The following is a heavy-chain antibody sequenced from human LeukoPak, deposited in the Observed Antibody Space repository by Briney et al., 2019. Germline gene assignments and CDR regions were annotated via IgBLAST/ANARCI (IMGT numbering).Heavy chain of an antibody. CDR1: GFTFSSFA. Sequence: GGSLRLSCAACGFTFSSFAMSWVRQAPGKGLEWVSAVSGSGGSTFYADSVKGRFTISRDNSKNTLFLQMNGLRAEDTAVYYCGKDRSCSGSSCNVGSWGQGTMVTVSS. CDR2: VSGSGGST. J-gene: IGHJ3*01. V-gene: IGHV3-23*01. D-gene: IGHD2-2*01. CDR3: GKDRSCSGSSCNVGS.